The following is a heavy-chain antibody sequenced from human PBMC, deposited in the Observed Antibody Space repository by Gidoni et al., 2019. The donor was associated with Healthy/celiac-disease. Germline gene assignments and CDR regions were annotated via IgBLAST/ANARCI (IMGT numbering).Heavy chain of an antibody. V-gene: IGHV3-30*18. CDR2: ISYDGSNK. Sequence: QVQLVESGGGVVQPGRSLRLSCAASGFTFSSYGMHWVRQAPGKGREWVAVISYDGSNKYYADSVKGRFTISRDNSKNTLYLQMNSLRAEDTAVYYCAKDRLKWELRYYYGMDVWGQGTTVTVSS. CDR3: AKDRLKWELRYYYGMDV. J-gene: IGHJ6*02. D-gene: IGHD1-26*01. CDR1: GFTFSSYG.